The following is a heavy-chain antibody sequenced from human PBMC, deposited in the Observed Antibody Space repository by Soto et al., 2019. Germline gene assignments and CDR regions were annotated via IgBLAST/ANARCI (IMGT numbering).Heavy chain of an antibody. CDR3: ARGEDYYDSSGYYYDC. J-gene: IGHJ4*02. CDR2: ISSSSSYI. Sequence: EVQLVESGGGLVKPGGSLRLSCAASGFTFSSYSMNWVRQAPGKGLEWVSSISSSSSYIYYADSVKGRFTISRDNAKNSLYLQRNSLRAEDTAVYYCARGEDYYDSSGYYYDCWGQGTLVTVSS. D-gene: IGHD3-22*01. CDR1: GFTFSSYS. V-gene: IGHV3-21*01.